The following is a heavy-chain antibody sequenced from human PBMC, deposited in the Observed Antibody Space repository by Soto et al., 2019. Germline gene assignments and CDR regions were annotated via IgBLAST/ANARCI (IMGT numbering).Heavy chain of an antibody. CDR1: GGTFSSYA. CDR3: ARSQGGSSSLDIYYYYYYGMDV. CDR2: IIPIFGTA. D-gene: IGHD2-15*01. J-gene: IGHJ6*02. V-gene: IGHV1-69*01. Sequence: QVQLVQSGAEVKKPGSSVKVSCKAPGGTFSSYAISWVRQAPGQGLEWMGGIIPIFGTAKYAQKLQGRVTIHADESTSTGYMELSSLRSEDTAVYYCARSQGGSSSLDIYYYYYYGMDVWGQGTTVTVSS.